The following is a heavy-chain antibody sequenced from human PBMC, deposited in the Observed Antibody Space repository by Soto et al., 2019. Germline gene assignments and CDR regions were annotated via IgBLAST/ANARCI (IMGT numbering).Heavy chain of an antibody. J-gene: IGHJ6*02. CDR2: IIPIFGTA. D-gene: IGHD3-3*01. Sequence: SVKVSCKASGGTFSSYAISWVRQAPGQGLEWMGGIIPIFGTANYAQKFQGRVTITADESTSTAYMELSSLRSEDTAVYYCVGWSGYSIRGNRRYYYYGMDVWGQGTTVTVSS. CDR1: GGTFSSYA. V-gene: IGHV1-69*13. CDR3: VGWSGYSIRGNRRYYYYGMDV.